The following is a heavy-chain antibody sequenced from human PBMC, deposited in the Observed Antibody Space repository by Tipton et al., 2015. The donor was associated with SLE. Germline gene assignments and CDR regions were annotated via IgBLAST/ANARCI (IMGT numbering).Heavy chain of an antibody. D-gene: IGHD2-8*02. J-gene: IGHJ4*02. CDR1: GGSISSYY. CDR3: ARVLVAQAGSGFDY. Sequence: LRLSCTVSGGSISSYYWSWIRQPAGKGLEWIGRIYTSGSTNYNPSLKSRVTMSVDTSKNQFSLKLSSVTAADTAVYYCARVLVAQAGSGFDYWGQGTLVTVSS. CDR2: IYTSGST. V-gene: IGHV4-4*07.